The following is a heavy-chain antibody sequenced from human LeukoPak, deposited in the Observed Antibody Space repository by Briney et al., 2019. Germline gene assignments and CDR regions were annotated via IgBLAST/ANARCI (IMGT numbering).Heavy chain of an antibody. J-gene: IGHJ4*02. D-gene: IGHD3-9*01. CDR3: AKGGYDILTWDY. CDR2: ISYDGSNK. Sequence: GRSLRLSCAASGFTFSSYGMHWVRQAPGKGLEGVAVISYDGSNKYYADSVKGRFTISRDNSKNTLYLQINSLRAEDTAVYYCAKGGYDILTWDYWGQGTLVTVSS. CDR1: GFTFSSYG. V-gene: IGHV3-30*18.